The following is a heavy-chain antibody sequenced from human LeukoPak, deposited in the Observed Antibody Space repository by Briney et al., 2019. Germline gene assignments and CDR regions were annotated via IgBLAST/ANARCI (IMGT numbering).Heavy chain of an antibody. J-gene: IGHJ4*02. Sequence: GGSLRLSCAASGFTFNSYRMSWLRQAPGKGLEWVANLRQDGSEKYYVDSVKGRFTISRDNAKNSLYLQMNSLRVGDTAVYYCVRDGVTYYNDKGFGYWGQGTLVTVSS. CDR3: VRDGVTYYNDKGFGY. D-gene: IGHD3-22*01. CDR1: GFTFNSYR. CDR2: LRQDGSEK. V-gene: IGHV3-7*01.